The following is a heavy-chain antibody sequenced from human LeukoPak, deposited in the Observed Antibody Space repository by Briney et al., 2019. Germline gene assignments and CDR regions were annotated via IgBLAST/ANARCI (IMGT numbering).Heavy chain of an antibody. CDR3: AREQRYGDQDY. J-gene: IGHJ4*02. CDR2: ISSSSSYI. Sequence: GGSLRLSCAASGFTFSSYSMNWVRQAPGKGLEWVSSISSSSSYIYYPDSVKGRFTISRDNAKNSLYLQMNSLRAEDTAVYYCAREQRYGDQDYWGQGTLVTVSS. V-gene: IGHV3-21*01. D-gene: IGHD4-17*01. CDR1: GFTFSSYS.